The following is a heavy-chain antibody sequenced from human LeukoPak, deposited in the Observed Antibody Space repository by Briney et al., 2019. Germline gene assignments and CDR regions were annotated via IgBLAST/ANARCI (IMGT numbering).Heavy chain of an antibody. D-gene: IGHD4-23*01. CDR1: GGSVSSGCYY. CDR3: ARSTVVTLEAFDI. CDR2: IYYSGST. V-gene: IGHV4-61*01. J-gene: IGHJ3*02. Sequence: SETLSLTCTVSGGSVSSGCYYWIWLRQPQGKGLEWIVYIYYSGSTNYTLSLKSRVTISVDTSKNQFSLKLSSVTAADTAVYYCARSTVVTLEAFDIWGQGTMVTVSS.